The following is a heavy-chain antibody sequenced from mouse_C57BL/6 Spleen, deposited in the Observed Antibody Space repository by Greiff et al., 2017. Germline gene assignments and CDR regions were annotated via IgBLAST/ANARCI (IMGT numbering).Heavy chain of an antibody. V-gene: IGHV1-52*01. Sequence: QVQLQQPGAELVRPGSSVKLSCKASGFTFTSYWMHWVKQRPIQGLEWIGNIDPSDSETHYNQKFKDKATLTVDKSSSTAYMQLSSLTSEDSAVYYCARGGDEVYAMDYWGQGTSVTVSS. J-gene: IGHJ4*01. CDR3: ARGGDEVYAMDY. D-gene: IGHD3-3*01. CDR1: GFTFTSYW. CDR2: IDPSDSET.